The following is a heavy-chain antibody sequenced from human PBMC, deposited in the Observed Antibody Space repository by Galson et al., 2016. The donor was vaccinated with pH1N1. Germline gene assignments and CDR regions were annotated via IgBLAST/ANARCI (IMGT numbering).Heavy chain of an antibody. D-gene: IGHD3-10*01. Sequence: TLSLTCTVSGDSISSGTYYWSWVRQPAGKGLEWIGRIYTSGNTNYNPSLKSRVTISVDTSKNQFSLKVSSVTAADTAVYFCARDRVALTGIFDYWGQGALVTVSS. CDR2: IYTSGNT. CDR3: ARDRVALTGIFDY. V-gene: IGHV4-61*02. CDR1: GDSISSGTYY. J-gene: IGHJ4*02.